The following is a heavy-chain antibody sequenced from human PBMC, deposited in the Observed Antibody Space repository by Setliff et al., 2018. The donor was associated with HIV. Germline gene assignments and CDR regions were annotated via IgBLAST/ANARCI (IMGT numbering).Heavy chain of an antibody. CDR2: INPNSGAT. V-gene: IGHV1-2*02. J-gene: IGHJ4*02. D-gene: IGHD1-26*01. CDR1: GYTFTDYF. Sequence: GASVKVSCKASGYTFTDYFIHWVRQAPGQGLEWMGWINPNSGATNYAQKFQGRVTMTRDTSISTAYMELSSLRYDDTAVYYCARDTVRATFSDYWGQGTLVTVSS. CDR3: ARDTVRATFSDY.